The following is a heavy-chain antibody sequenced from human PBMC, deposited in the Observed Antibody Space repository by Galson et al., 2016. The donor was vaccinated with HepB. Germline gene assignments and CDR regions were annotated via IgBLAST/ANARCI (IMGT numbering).Heavy chain of an antibody. CDR2: INSDGSRT. D-gene: IGHD1-1*01. CDR1: GFTFTSYW. Sequence: SLRLSCAVSGFTFTSYWMHWVRQVPGKGLVWVSRINSDGSRTSYADSVKGRFTISRDNARNTLYLQMTSLRAEDTAVYYCTRDVRPPGWENYYYMDVWGKGTTVTVSS. V-gene: IGHV3-74*01. CDR3: TRDVRPPGWENYYYMDV. J-gene: IGHJ6*03.